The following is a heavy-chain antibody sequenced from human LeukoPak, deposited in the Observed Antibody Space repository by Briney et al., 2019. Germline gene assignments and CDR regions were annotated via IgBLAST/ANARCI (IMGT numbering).Heavy chain of an antibody. J-gene: IGHJ6*03. CDR3: ARADSSGWTYYYYYYMDV. CDR1: GGTFSSYD. CDR2: ISAYNGNT. Sequence: ASVKVSCKASGGTFSSYDVSWVRQAPGQGLEWMGWISAYNGNTNYAQKLQGRVTMTTDTSTSTAYMELRSLRSDDTAVYYCARADSSGWTYYYYYYMDVWGKGTTVTVSS. D-gene: IGHD6-19*01. V-gene: IGHV1-18*01.